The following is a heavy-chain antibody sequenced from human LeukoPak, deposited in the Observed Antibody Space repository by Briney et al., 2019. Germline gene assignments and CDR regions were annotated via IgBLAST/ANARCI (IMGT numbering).Heavy chain of an antibody. D-gene: IGHD3-22*01. CDR2: IYYSGST. CDR1: GGSISSSSYY. V-gene: IGHV4-39*02. CDR3: ARDNLGYDAFDI. Sequence: PSETLSLTCTVSGGSISSSSYYWGWIRQPPGKGLEWIGSIYYSGSTYYNPSLKSRVTISVDTSKNQFSLKLSSVTAADTAVYYCARDNLGYDAFDIWGQGTMVTVSS. J-gene: IGHJ3*02.